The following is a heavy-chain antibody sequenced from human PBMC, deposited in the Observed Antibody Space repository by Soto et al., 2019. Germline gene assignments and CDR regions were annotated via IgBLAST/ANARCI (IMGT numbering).Heavy chain of an antibody. CDR1: GFTFSSYG. J-gene: IGHJ4*02. Sequence: QVQLVESGGGVVQPGRSLRLSCAASGFTFSSYGMHWVRQAPGKGLEWVAVISYDGSNKYYADSVKGRFTISRDNSKNTLYLKMNSLRAEDTAVYYCAKEGYDILTGYYNRPLDYWGQGTLVTVSS. D-gene: IGHD3-9*01. CDR3: AKEGYDILTGYYNRPLDY. CDR2: ISYDGSNK. V-gene: IGHV3-30*18.